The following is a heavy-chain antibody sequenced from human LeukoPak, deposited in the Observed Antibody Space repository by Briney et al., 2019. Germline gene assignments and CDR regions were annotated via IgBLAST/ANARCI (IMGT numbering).Heavy chain of an antibody. CDR3: ARDWVAGVPFDAYDI. CDR1: GFTFSSYY. J-gene: IGHJ3*02. D-gene: IGHD3-10*01. CDR2: ISTTSGYI. V-gene: IGHV3-21*04. Sequence: PGGSLRLSCAASGFTFSSYYMNWVRQAPGKGLEWVSAISTTSGYIYYADSVKGRFTISRDNAKNSLYLQMNSLTAEDTALYYCARDWVAGVPFDAYDIWGQGTMVSVSS.